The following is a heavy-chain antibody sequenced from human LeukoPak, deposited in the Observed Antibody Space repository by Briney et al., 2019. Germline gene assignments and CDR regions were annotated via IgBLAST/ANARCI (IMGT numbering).Heavy chain of an antibody. Sequence: SVKVSCKASGGTFSSYAISWVRQAPGQGLEWMGRIIPILGIANYAQKFQGRVTITADKSTSTAYMELSSLRSEDTAAYYCARGRNSMVRGEGFDYWGQGTLVTVSS. CDR3: ARGRNSMVRGEGFDY. CDR1: GGTFSSYA. D-gene: IGHD3-10*01. CDR2: IIPILGIA. V-gene: IGHV1-69*04. J-gene: IGHJ4*02.